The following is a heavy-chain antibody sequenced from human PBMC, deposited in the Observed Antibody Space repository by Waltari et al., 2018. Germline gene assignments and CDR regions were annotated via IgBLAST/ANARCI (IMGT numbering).Heavy chain of an antibody. CDR1: ECTFDDYA. CDR3: AKDPNPYSSGFDAFDI. D-gene: IGHD6-19*01. Sequence: EVQLVESGGGLVQPGRSLRLSCAPSECTFDDYAIHWCRQSPGKGLEGVSGMSWNRCIIGYADAWKGRFTISRDNAKNSLYLQMNSLRAEDTTLYHCAKDPNPYSSGFDAFDIWGQGTMVTVSS. V-gene: IGHV3-9*01. J-gene: IGHJ3*02. CDR2: MSWNRCII.